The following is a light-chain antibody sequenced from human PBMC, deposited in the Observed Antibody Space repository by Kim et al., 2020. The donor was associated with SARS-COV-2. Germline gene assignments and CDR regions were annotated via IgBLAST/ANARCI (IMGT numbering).Light chain of an antibody. J-gene: IGLJ2*01. CDR1: SSDVGSYNA. V-gene: IGLV2-23*01. CDR2: EGS. CDR3: CSFATGTTPVL. Sequence: QSITISCTGTSSDVGSYNAVSWYQQSPGKAPRLMIFEGSQRPSGVSNRFSGSKSGNTASLTISGLQAEDEADYYCCSFATGTTPVLFGGGTKVTVL.